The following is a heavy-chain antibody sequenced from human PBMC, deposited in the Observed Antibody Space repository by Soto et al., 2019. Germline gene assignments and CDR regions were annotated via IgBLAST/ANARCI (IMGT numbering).Heavy chain of an antibody. V-gene: IGHV3-30*18. D-gene: IGHD2-2*01. CDR1: GFTFSSYG. J-gene: IGHJ5*02. CDR2: ISDDGSNK. CDR3: AKVVPAARDSNWFDP. Sequence: QVQLVESGGGVVQPGRSLRLACAASGFTFSSYGMHWVRQAPGKGLEWVAVISDDGSNKYYADSVKGRFTISRDNSKNTLYLQMNSLRAEDTAVYYCAKVVPAARDSNWFDPWGQGTLVTVSS.